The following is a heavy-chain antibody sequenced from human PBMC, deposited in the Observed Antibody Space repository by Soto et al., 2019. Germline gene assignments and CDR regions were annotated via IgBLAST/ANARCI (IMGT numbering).Heavy chain of an antibody. V-gene: IGHV3-30*03. CDR2: ISQDGSDK. J-gene: IGHJ5*02. CDR1: GFTFSSYA. D-gene: IGHD3-22*01. CDR3: ELGGIVVTCNWFDP. Sequence: QVRLVESGGGVVQPGRSLRLSCAASGFTFSSYAMHWVRQAPGKGLEWVAVISQDGSDKHYVDSVKGRFTISRDNSKNTLYLQVNSLRAEDTAVYYCELGGIVVTCNWFDPWGQGILVTVSS.